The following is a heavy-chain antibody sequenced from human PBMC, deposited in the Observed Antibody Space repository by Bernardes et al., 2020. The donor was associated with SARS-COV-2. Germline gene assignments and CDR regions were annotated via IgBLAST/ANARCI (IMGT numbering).Heavy chain of an antibody. D-gene: IGHD1-20*01. CDR2: ISSTSTYI. Sequence: GGSLRLSCAASGFTFSSYSMNWVRQAPGKGLEWVSSISSTSTYIYYADSVEGRFTISRDNAKNSLYLQMNSLRAEDTAMYYCARYTWNDVFSTSDYYGMDVWGQGTTVTVSS. CDR1: GFTFSSYS. CDR3: ARYTWNDVFSTSDYYGMDV. V-gene: IGHV3-21*01. J-gene: IGHJ6*02.